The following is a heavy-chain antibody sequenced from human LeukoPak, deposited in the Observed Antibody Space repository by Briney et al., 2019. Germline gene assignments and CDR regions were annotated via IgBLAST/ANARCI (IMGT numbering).Heavy chain of an antibody. V-gene: IGHV1-2*02. D-gene: IGHD1-14*01. CDR2: INPNSGDT. CDR1: LYMVTAYD. J-gene: IGHJ4*02. CDR3: ARNPLTPQDY. Sequence: ASVRPSCKPSLYMVTAYDVHCVRRAAGQGLEWMGWINPNSGDTNYAQKFQGRVAMTSDTSINTAYMDLSSLKSDDTAVYYCARNPLTPQDYWGRGTLVAVSS.